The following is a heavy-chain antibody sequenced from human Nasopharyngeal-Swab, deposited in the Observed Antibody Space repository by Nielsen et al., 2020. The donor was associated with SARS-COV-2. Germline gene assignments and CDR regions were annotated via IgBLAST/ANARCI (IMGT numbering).Heavy chain of an antibody. J-gene: IGHJ4*02. CDR2: INGDGSSL. Sequence: GGSLRLSCSASGFTVSNDRMHWVREAAGKGLVWVSRINGDGSSLNYADFVKGRFTISTDNAKSTLYLEMNSLRAEDTAVYYCARGRGSSTSMIGYWGQGTLVTVSS. V-gene: IGHV3-74*01. CDR3: ARGRGSSTSMIGY. D-gene: IGHD2/OR15-2a*01. CDR1: GFTVSNDR.